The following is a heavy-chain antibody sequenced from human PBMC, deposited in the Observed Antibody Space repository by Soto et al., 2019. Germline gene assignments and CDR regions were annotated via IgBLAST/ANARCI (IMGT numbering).Heavy chain of an antibody. CDR3: ARETYCSSTSCYEAP. J-gene: IGHJ5*02. CDR1: GGTFSSYT. V-gene: IGHV1-69*08. D-gene: IGHD2-2*01. CDR2: IIPILGIA. Sequence: QVQLVQSGAEVKKPGSSVKVSCTASGGTFSSYTISWVRQAPGQGLEWMGRIIPILGIANYAQKFQGRVTITADKSTSTAYMELSSLRSEDTAVYYCARETYCSSTSCYEAPWGQGTLVTVSS.